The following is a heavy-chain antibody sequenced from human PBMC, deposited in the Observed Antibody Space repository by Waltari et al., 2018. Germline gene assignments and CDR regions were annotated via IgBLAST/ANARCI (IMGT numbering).Heavy chain of an antibody. CDR1: GGSISSSSYY. Sequence: QPQLQESGPGLVKPAETLSLTCTVSGGSISSSSYYWGWIRQPPGKGLEWIGRIYYSGSTYYNPSLKSRVTISVDTSKNQFSLKLSSVTAADTAVYYCARLEGYSSTYYFDNWGQGTLVTVPS. J-gene: IGHJ4*02. V-gene: IGHV4-39*07. D-gene: IGHD5-18*01. CDR2: IYYSGST. CDR3: ARLEGYSSTYYFDN.